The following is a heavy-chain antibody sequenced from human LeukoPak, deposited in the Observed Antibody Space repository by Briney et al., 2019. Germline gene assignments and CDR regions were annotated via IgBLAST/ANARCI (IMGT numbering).Heavy chain of an antibody. V-gene: IGHV4-59*01. CDR3: ARDNYRGYCSSTSCNNWFDP. Sequence: PSETLSLTCTVSGGSISSYYWSWIRQPPGKGLEWIGYIYYSGNTNYNPSLKSRVTISVDTSKNQFSLKLSSVTAADTAVYYCARDNYRGYCSSTSCNNWFDPWGQGTLVTVSS. CDR2: IYYSGNT. J-gene: IGHJ5*02. D-gene: IGHD2-2*01. CDR1: GGSISSYY.